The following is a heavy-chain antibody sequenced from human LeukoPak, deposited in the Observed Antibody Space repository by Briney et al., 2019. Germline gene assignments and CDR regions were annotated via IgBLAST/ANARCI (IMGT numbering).Heavy chain of an antibody. CDR2: ITRVSTYT. V-gene: IGHV3-21*01. CDR1: GFTFSDFA. J-gene: IGHJ3*02. CDR3: TRDRNDCGDPGAFDI. Sequence: RGSLRLSCAASGFTFSDFAMNWVRQAPGKGLEWVSSITRVSTYTYYSESVQGRFTISRDNHKDLLYLQLNSLRGDDSGIYYCTRDRNDCGDPGAFDIWGQGTVVTVSS. D-gene: IGHD4-17*01.